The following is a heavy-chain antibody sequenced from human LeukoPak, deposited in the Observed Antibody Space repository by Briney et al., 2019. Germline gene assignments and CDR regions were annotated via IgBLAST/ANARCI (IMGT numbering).Heavy chain of an antibody. J-gene: IGHJ4*02. CDR2: INGNTGDP. D-gene: IGHD5-12*01. Sequence: ASVKVSCKASGYTFTSYTMSWVRQVPGQGLEWMGWINGNTGDPTYAQAFTGRFVFSVDTSVSTAYLQISSLRADDTAMYYCARHPKSGYSGYESDYWGQGTLVTVSS. CDR1: GYTFTSYT. V-gene: IGHV7-4-1*02. CDR3: ARHPKSGYSGYESDY.